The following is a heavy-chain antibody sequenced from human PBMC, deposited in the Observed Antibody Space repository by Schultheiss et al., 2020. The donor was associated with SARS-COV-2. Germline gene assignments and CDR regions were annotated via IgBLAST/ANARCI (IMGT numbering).Heavy chain of an antibody. CDR3: ARGRYCSSTSCYWGWYFDL. Sequence: SETLSLTCTVSGGSISGYYWSWIRQPPGKGLEWIGEINHSGSTNYNPSLKSRVTISVDTSKNQFSLKLSSVTAADTAVYYCARGRYCSSTSCYWGWYFDLWGRGTLVTVSS. CDR2: INHSGST. CDR1: GGSISGYY. J-gene: IGHJ2*01. D-gene: IGHD2-2*01. V-gene: IGHV4-34*01.